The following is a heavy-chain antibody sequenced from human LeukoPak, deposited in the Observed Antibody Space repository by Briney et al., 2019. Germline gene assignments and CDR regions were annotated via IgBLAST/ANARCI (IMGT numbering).Heavy chain of an antibody. CDR3: ARGGSLREIAAFDI. CDR2: IYYSGST. D-gene: IGHD1-26*01. J-gene: IGHJ3*02. CDR1: GGSISSYY. V-gene: IGHV4-59*01. Sequence: SETLSLTCTVSGGSISSYYWSWIRQPPGKGLEWIGYIYYSGSTNYNPSLKSRVTISVDTSKNQFSLKLSSVTAADTAVYYCARGGSLREIAAFDIWGQGTMVTVSS.